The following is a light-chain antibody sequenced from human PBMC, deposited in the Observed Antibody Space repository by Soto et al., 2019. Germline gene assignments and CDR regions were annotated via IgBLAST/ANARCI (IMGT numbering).Light chain of an antibody. Sequence: EIVLTQSPGTLSLSPGQRATLSCRVSQTVSRSYLAWYQQTPGQAPRLLIYDASSRATGIPDRFSGSGSGTDFTLTISRLEPEDFAVYYCQQSVESPYTFGQGTKLEIK. CDR2: DAS. V-gene: IGKV3-20*01. CDR3: QQSVESPYT. CDR1: QTVSRSY. J-gene: IGKJ2*01.